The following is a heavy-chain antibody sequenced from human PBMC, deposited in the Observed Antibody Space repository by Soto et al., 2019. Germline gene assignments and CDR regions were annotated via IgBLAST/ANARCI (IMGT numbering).Heavy chain of an antibody. Sequence: EAQLEESGGGLVQPGGSLRLSCAASGFTFSRNDMHWVRQATGKRLEWVSGIGTGGDTYYPDSVKGRFTISRENAKNSLYLQMNGLRAEDTAVYYCAREVSDIVTTKWYFDLWGRGTLVTVSS. CDR1: GFTFSRND. D-gene: IGHD5-12*01. CDR3: AREVSDIVTTKWYFDL. V-gene: IGHV3-13*01. J-gene: IGHJ2*01. CDR2: IGTGGDT.